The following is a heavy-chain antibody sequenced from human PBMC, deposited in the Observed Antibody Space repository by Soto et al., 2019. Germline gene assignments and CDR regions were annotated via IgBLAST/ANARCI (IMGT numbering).Heavy chain of an antibody. CDR1: GGTFSSYA. D-gene: IGHD2-2*01. V-gene: IGHV1-69*13. Sequence: SVKVSCKASGGTFSSYAISWVRQAPGQGLEWMGGIIPIFGTANYAQKFQGRVTITADESTSTAYMELSSLRSEDTAVYYCARERVVPAAMVRPDYYYGMDVWGQGTTVTVSS. J-gene: IGHJ6*02. CDR3: ARERVVPAAMVRPDYYYGMDV. CDR2: IIPIFGTA.